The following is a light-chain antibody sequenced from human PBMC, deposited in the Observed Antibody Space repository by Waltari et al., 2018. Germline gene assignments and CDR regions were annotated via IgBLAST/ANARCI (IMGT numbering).Light chain of an antibody. CDR1: SSNIRSIY. J-gene: IGLJ2*01. CDR3: AAWDDSLGGVV. CDR2: RDN. V-gene: IGLV1-47*01. Sequence: QSVLTQPPSASGTPGQRVTISCSGSSSNIRSIYVYWYQQLPGPAPKLLISRDNQRPSGVPDRFSGSKSGTSASLAISGLRSEDEADYYCAAWDDSLGGVVFGGGTKLTVL.